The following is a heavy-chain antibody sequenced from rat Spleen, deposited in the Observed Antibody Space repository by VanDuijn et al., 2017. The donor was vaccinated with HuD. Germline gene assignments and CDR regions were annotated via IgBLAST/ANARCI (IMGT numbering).Heavy chain of an antibody. V-gene: IGHV5-27*01. CDR3: GKDMNYYSTYPFYVMGA. CDR2: ISPDGGST. D-gene: IGHD1-2*01. J-gene: IGHJ4*01. Sequence: EVQLVESGGGLVQPGGSLKLSCAASGFTFSDYYMAWVRQAPTKGLEWVASISPDGGSTYYPDSVKGRFTISRDNAENTVYLQMNSLRSEDTATYYCGKDMNYYSTYPFYVMGAWGQGASVTVSS. CDR1: GFTFSDYY.